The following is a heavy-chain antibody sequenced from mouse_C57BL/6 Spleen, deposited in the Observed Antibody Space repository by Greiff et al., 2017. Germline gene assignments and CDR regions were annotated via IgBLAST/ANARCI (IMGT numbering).Heavy chain of an antibody. CDR3: ARSIYYYGSSYYVWYFDV. D-gene: IGHD1-1*01. Sequence: QVQLKQPGAELVKPGASVKLSCKASGYTFTSYWMHWVKQRPGRGLEWIGRIDPNSGGTKYNEKVKSKATLTVDKPSSTAYMQLSSLTSEDSAVYYCARSIYYYGSSYYVWYFDVWGTGTTVTVSS. CDR1: GYTFTSYW. J-gene: IGHJ1*03. V-gene: IGHV1-72*01. CDR2: IDPNSGGT.